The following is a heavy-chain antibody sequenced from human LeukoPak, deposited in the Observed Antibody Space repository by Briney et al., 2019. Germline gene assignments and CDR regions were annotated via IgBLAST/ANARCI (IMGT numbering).Heavy chain of an antibody. D-gene: IGHD6-19*01. CDR2: IYPGDSDT. V-gene: IGHV5-51*01. CDR1: GYSFTSYW. Sequence: GESLKISCKGSGYSFTSYWIGWVRQMPGKGQEWMGIIYPGDSDTRYIPSFQGQVTISADKSISTAYLQWNSLKASDTAMYYCARQVAGTALFDWGQGTLVTVSS. J-gene: IGHJ4*02. CDR3: ARQVAGTALFD.